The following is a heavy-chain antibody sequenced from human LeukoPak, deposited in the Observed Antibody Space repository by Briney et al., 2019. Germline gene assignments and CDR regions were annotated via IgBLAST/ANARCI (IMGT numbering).Heavy chain of an antibody. CDR3: ARDLRAELSHLSESDY. D-gene: IGHD2/OR15-2a*01. V-gene: IGHV1-18*01. CDR1: GYTFTIYG. Sequence: ASVTVSCKASGYTFTIYGISWVRQPPGQGLEWMGWISAYNGNTNYAQKLQGRVTMTTDTSTSTAYMELRSLRSDDTAVYYCARDLRAELSHLSESDYWGQGTLDTVSS. CDR2: ISAYNGNT. J-gene: IGHJ4*02.